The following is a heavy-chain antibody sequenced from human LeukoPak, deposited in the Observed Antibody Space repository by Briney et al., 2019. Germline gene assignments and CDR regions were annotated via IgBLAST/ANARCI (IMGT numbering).Heavy chain of an antibody. V-gene: IGHV1-69*13. D-gene: IGHD2-21*02. J-gene: IGHJ3*02. Sequence: GASVKVSCKASGYTFTSYGISWVRQAPGQGLEWIGGIIPIFGTANYAQKFQGRVTITADESTSTAYMELSSLRSEDTAVYYCASAGGAYCGGDCYSLLAFDIWGQGTMVTVSS. CDR3: ASAGGAYCGGDCYSLLAFDI. CDR1: GYTFTSYG. CDR2: IIPIFGTA.